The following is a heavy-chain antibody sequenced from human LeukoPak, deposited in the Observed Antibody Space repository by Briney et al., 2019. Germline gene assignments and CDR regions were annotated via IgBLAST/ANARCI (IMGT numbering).Heavy chain of an antibody. D-gene: IGHD2-2*01. CDR3: ARDGAVVPAAKGYYYMDV. J-gene: IGHJ6*03. CDR2: ISYSGST. CDR1: GGSISSYY. Sequence: SETLSLTCTVSGGSISSYYWSWIRQPPGKGLEWLGYISYSGSTNYNPSLKSRVTISVDTSKNQFSLKLSSVTAADTAVYYCARDGAVVPAAKGYYYMDVWGKGTTVTVSS. V-gene: IGHV4-59*01.